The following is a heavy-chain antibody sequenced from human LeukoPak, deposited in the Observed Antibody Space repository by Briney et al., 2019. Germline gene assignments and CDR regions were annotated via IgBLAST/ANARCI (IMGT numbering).Heavy chain of an antibody. J-gene: IGHJ4*02. Sequence: GSLRLSCAASGFTFSTYGMHWVRQAPGKGLEWVSSISSSSSYIYYADSVKGRFTISRDNAKNSLYLQMNSLRAEDTAVYYCARDTADDCSSTSCQPDFDYWGQGTLVTVSS. CDR1: GFTFSTYG. CDR2: ISSSSSYI. CDR3: ARDTADDCSSTSCQPDFDY. V-gene: IGHV3-21*01. D-gene: IGHD2-2*01.